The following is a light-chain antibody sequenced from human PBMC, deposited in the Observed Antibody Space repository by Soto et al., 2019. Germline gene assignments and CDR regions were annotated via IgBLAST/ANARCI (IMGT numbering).Light chain of an antibody. J-gene: IGLJ2*01. CDR1: SSDVGGYIY. Sequence: QSALTQPASVSGSPGQSITISCTGTSSDVGGYIYVSWYQQHPGTAPKLMLYDVSNRPSGVPNRFSGSKSGNTASLTISGLQTEDEADYYCASYTSSRTQIFGGGTKLTVL. V-gene: IGLV2-14*03. CDR3: ASYTSSRTQI. CDR2: DVS.